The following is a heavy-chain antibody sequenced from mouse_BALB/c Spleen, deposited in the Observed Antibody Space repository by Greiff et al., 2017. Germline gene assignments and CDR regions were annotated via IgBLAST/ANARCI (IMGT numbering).Heavy chain of an antibody. CDR2: ISTYYGDA. Sequence: VKLQESGAELVRPGVSVKISCKGSGYTFTDYAMHWVKQSHAKSLEWIGVISTYYGDASYNQKFKGKATMTVDKSSSTAYMELARLTSEDSAIYYCARDGSSLRYFDVWGAGTTVTVSS. J-gene: IGHJ1*01. V-gene: IGHV1S137*01. CDR3: ARDGSSLRYFDV. CDR1: GYTFTDYA. D-gene: IGHD1-1*01.